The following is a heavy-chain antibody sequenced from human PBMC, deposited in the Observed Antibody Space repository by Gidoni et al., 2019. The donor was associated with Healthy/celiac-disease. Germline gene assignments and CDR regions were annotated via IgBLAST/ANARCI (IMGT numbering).Heavy chain of an antibody. D-gene: IGHD3-10*01. CDR3: AKATTVRGVLLSGRWFDP. CDR2: ISGSGGST. J-gene: IGHJ5*02. V-gene: IGHV3-23*01. Sequence: EVQLLESGGGLVQPGGSLRLSCAASGFPFSSYAMSWVRQAPGKGLEGVSAISGSGGSTYYADSVKGRFTISRDKSKNTRYLQMNSLRAEDTAVDYCAKATTVRGVLLSGRWFDPWGQGTLVTVSS. CDR1: GFPFSSYA.